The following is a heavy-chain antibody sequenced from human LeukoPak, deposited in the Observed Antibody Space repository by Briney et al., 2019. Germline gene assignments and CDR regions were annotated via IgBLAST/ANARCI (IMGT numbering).Heavy chain of an antibody. CDR3: ARYLRYGYKVPRH. Sequence: SETLSLTCTVSGGSISSSSYYWGWIRQPPGKGLEWIASVYYSGTAYYNPSLGSRVTISVDTSKNQFSLKLSSVTAADAAVYYCARYLRYGYKVPRHWGQGTLVTVSS. V-gene: IGHV4-39*01. CDR1: GGSISSSSYY. CDR2: VYYSGTA. J-gene: IGHJ4*02. D-gene: IGHD5-24*01.